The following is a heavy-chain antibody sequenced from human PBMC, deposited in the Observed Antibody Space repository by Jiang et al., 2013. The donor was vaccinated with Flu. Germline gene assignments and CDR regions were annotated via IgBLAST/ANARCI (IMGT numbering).Heavy chain of an antibody. CDR2: INHSGST. D-gene: IGHD2-2*01. V-gene: IGHV4-34*01. CDR3: ARATASLLSYYFDY. CDR1: GGSFSGYY. J-gene: IGHJ4*02. Sequence: LLKPSETLSLTCAVDGGSFSGYYWSWIRQPPGKGLEWIGEINHSGSTNYNPSLKSRVTISVDTSKNQFSLKLSSVTAADTAVYYCARATASLLSYYFDYWGQGTLVTVSS.